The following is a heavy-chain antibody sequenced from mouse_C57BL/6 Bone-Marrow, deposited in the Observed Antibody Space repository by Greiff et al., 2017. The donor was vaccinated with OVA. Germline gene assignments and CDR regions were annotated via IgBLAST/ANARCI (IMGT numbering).Heavy chain of an antibody. Sequence: VQLQQSGPVLVKPGASVKMSCKASGSTFTDYYMNWVKQSNGKSLEWIGVINLYNVGTSYNQKFKGKSTLTVDKSSSTAYMDLNSLTSEDSAVLYCARGATVPFAYWGQGTLVTVSA. CDR3: ARGATVPFAY. J-gene: IGHJ3*01. CDR1: GSTFTDYY. D-gene: IGHD1-1*01. CDR2: INLYNVGT. V-gene: IGHV1-19*01.